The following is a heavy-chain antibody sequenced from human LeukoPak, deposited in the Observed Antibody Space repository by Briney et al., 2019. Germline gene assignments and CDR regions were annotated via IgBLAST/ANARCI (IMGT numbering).Heavy chain of an antibody. Sequence: GGSLRLSCAASGFTFSSYAMSWVRQAPGKGLEWVSTVSGTGSGGNTYYADSVKGRFTISRDNSKNTVYLQMNSLRAEDTAVYYCAKDRGGILGATLPAWGQGTLVPVSS. V-gene: IGHV3-23*01. CDR2: VSGTGSGGNT. D-gene: IGHD1-26*01. J-gene: IGHJ4*02. CDR1: GFTFSSYA. CDR3: AKDRGGILGATLPA.